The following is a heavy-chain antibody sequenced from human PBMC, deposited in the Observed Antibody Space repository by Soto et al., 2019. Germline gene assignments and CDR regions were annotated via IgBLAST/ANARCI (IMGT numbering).Heavy chain of an antibody. CDR1: GYTFTSYA. J-gene: IGHJ6*02. Sequence: ASVKVSCKASGYTFTSYAMHWVRQAPEQRLEWMGWINAGNGNTKYSQKFQGRVTITRDTSASTAYMELSSLRSEDTAVYYCAGVLRSSYYYYGMDVWGQGTTVTVSS. CDR2: INAGNGNT. V-gene: IGHV1-3*01. CDR3: AGVLRSSYYYYGMDV. D-gene: IGHD2-15*01.